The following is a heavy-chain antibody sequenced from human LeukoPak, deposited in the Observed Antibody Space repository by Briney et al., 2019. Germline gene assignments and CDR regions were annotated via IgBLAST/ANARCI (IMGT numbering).Heavy chain of an antibody. D-gene: IGHD3-9*01. V-gene: IGHV1-69-2*01. CDR3: ARGSRSFVWMRSDFEF. J-gene: IGHJ4*02. Sequence: ASVKVSCKASGYTFTDYYIHWVQQAPGKGLEWLGRVDPENAETIYARKFQGRVTITADTSTNTAYLDLTSVPSEDTAVYYCARGSRSFVWMRSDFEFWGQRTLVTVSS. CDR1: GYTFTDYY. CDR2: VDPENAET.